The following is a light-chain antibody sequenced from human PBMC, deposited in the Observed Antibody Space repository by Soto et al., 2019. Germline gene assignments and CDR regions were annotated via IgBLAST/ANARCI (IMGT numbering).Light chain of an antibody. CDR2: GAS. CDR1: QSVDSDC. J-gene: IGKJ4*01. Sequence: IVLSQSPGTLSLSPGEEATLSCRPSQSVDSDCLAWDQQKPGQTPRLIIYGASGRADGIPHRFSGSGFGTDFTLTISRLEPEDFAVYYCQQYYATPLTFGGGTKVDI. V-gene: IGKV3-20*01. CDR3: QQYYATPLT.